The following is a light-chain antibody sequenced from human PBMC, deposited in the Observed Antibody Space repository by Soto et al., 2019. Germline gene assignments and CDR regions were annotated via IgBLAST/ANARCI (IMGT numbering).Light chain of an antibody. CDR1: QSISSY. CDR2: AKS. CDR3: QHSYGTPA. V-gene: IGKV1-39*01. J-gene: IGKJ2*01. Sequence: IQMTQSPSSLSASVGDRVTITCRTSQSISSYLNWYQQKPGTAPKLLIYAKSTLESGVPSRFRGSGSGTDFTLTISSLQPEDFATYYCQHSYGTPAFGQGTKLQMK.